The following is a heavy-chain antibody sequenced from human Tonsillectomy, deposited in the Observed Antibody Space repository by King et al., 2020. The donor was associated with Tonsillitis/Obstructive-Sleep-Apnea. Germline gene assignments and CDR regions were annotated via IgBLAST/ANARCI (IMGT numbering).Heavy chain of an antibody. V-gene: IGHV5-10-1*01. CDR1: GYTFSTSW. CDR2: IDPIDSYT. CDR3: ARRDCISTNCYFDF. Sequence: VQLVESGAEVKKTGESLRISCYCSGYTFSTSWISWVRQMPGKGLEWMGRIDPIDSYTYYNPSFQGHVTISVDKSISTAYLQWSSLKASDTAMYYCARRDCISTNCYFDFWGQGTLVTVSS. D-gene: IGHD2-2*01. J-gene: IGHJ4*02.